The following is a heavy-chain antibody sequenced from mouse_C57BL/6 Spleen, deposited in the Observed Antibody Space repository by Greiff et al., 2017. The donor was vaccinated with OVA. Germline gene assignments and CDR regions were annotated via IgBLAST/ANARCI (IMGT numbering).Heavy chain of an antibody. CDR1: GYTFTGYW. Sequence: VQLQQSGAELMKPGASVKLSCKATGYTFTGYWIEWVKQRPGHGLEWIGEILPGSGSTNYNEKFKGKATFTADTSSNTAYMQLSSLTTEDSAIYYCARRDSYYYGSSYGWYFDVWGTGTTVTVSS. V-gene: IGHV1-9*01. CDR3: ARRDSYYYGSSYGWYFDV. CDR2: ILPGSGST. D-gene: IGHD1-1*01. J-gene: IGHJ1*03.